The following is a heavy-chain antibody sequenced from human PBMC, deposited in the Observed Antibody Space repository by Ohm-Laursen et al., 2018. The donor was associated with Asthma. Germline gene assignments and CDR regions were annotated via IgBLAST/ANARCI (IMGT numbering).Heavy chain of an antibody. V-gene: IGHV3-30*03. J-gene: IGHJ6*02. CDR1: GFTFSSYG. CDR2: ISYDGSNK. CDR3: ARDRYCSGGSCSPFNFYYYYYGMDV. D-gene: IGHD2-15*01. Sequence: SLRLSCAATGFTFSSYGMHWVRQAPGKGLEWVAVISYDGSNKYYADSVKGRFTISRDNSKNTLYLQMNSLRAEDTAVYYCARDRYCSGGSCSPFNFYYYYYGMDVWGQGTTVTVSS.